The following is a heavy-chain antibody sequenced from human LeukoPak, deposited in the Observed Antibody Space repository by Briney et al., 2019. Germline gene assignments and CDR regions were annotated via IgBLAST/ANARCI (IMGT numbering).Heavy chain of an antibody. Sequence: SETLSLTCTVSGGSIISNYWSWIRQSAGTGLEWIGRIYGSGITDYNPSLKSRVTMSLVTSRKQFSLRLTSVTAADTAVYYCARLKFYDSTGYSPGYYMDVWGKGTTVSVFS. CDR2: IYGSGIT. CDR1: GGSIISNY. D-gene: IGHD3-22*01. J-gene: IGHJ6*03. CDR3: ARLKFYDSTGYSPGYYMDV. V-gene: IGHV4-4*07.